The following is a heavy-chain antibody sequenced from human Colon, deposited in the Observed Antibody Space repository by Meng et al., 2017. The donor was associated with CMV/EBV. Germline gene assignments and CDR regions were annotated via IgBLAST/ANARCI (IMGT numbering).Heavy chain of an antibody. Sequence: LRFSCAASGFTFSSYSMNWVRQAPGKGLEWISSISTSSGYINYADSVKGRFTISRDNAKNLLYLQMNSLRAEDTAVYYCARAYSDTDYWGQGTLVTVSS. CDR1: GFTFSSYS. J-gene: IGHJ4*02. D-gene: IGHD4-17*01. V-gene: IGHV3-21*01. CDR3: ARAYSDTDY. CDR2: ISTSSGYI.